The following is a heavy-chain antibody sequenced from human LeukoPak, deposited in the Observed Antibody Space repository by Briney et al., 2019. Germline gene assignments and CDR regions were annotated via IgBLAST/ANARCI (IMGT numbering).Heavy chain of an antibody. CDR2: IRSSSSTI. Sequence: GGSLRLSCAASGFTFSNYSMSWVRQAPGKGLEWVSYIRSSSSTIYYADSVKGRFTISRDNSKNTLYLQMNSLRAEDTAVYYCAKPPYYGSDAFDIWGQGTMVTVSS. V-gene: IGHV3-48*01. CDR1: GFTFSNYS. D-gene: IGHD3-10*01. J-gene: IGHJ3*02. CDR3: AKPPYYGSDAFDI.